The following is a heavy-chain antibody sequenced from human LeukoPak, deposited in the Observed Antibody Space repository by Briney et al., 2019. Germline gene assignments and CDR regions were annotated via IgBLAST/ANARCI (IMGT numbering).Heavy chain of an antibody. J-gene: IGHJ4*02. CDR2: IYYSGST. CDR3: ARDPYGIAAARPFDY. D-gene: IGHD6-13*01. V-gene: IGHV4-39*07. Sequence: PSETLSLTCTVSGGSISSSSYYWGWIRQPPGKGLEWIGSIYYSGSTYYNPSLKSRVTISVDTSKNQFSLKLSSVTAADTAVYYCARDPYGIAAARPFDYWGQGTLVTVSS. CDR1: GGSISSSSYY.